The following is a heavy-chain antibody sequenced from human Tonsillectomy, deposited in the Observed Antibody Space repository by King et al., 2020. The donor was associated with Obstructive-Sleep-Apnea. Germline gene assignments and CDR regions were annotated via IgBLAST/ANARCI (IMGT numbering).Heavy chain of an antibody. Sequence: QLQESGPGLVKPSETLSLTCTVSGGSISSYYWSWIRQPPGKGLEWIGYIYYSGSTNYNPSLKSRVTISVDTTKNQFSLKLSSVTAADTAVYYCARDSLYGDLFDYWGQGTLVTVSS. D-gene: IGHD4-17*01. V-gene: IGHV4-59*01. CDR3: ARDSLYGDLFDY. J-gene: IGHJ4*02. CDR1: GGSISSYY. CDR2: IYYSGST.